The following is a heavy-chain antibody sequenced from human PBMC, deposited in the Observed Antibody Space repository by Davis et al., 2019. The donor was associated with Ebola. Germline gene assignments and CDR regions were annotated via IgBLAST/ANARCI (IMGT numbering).Heavy chain of an antibody. CDR2: IIPIFGTA. D-gene: IGHD6-19*01. CDR3: ARANEQWLSGLDVKAPNWYFDL. V-gene: IGHV1-69*06. Sequence: AASVKVSCKASGGTFSSYAISWVRQAPGQGLEWMGGIIPIFGTANYAQKFQGRVTITADKSTSTAYMELRSLRSEDTAVYYCARANEQWLSGLDVKAPNWYFDLWGRGTLVTVSS. J-gene: IGHJ2*01. CDR1: GGTFSSYA.